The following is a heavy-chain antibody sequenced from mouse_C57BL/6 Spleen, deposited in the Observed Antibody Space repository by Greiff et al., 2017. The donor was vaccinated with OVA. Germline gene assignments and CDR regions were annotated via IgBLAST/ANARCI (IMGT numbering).Heavy chain of an antibody. J-gene: IGHJ4*01. D-gene: IGHD4-1*01. V-gene: IGHV1-72*01. Sequence: QVQLKQPGAELVKPGASVKLSCKASGYTFTSYWLHWVKQRPGRGLEWIGRIDPNSGGTKSNEKFKSKATLTVDKPSSTAYMQLSSLTSEDSAVYYCARSGKSARPSNWDYAMDYWGQGTSVTVSA. CDR2: IDPNSGGT. CDR1: GYTFTSYW. CDR3: ARSGKSARPSNWDYAMDY.